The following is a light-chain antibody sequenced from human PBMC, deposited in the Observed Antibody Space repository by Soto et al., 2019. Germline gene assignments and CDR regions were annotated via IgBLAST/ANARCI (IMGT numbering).Light chain of an antibody. J-gene: IGKJ5*01. CDR3: MQALRTPIT. CDR2: LGS. CDR1: QSLLHSNGYNY. Sequence: DIVMTQSPLSLPVTPGEPASISCRSSQSLLHSNGYNYLDWYLQKPGQSPQLLIYLGSNRDSGVPDRFSGSGSGTDFTLKISRVEAEDVGVYYCMQALRTPITFGQGTRLEIK. V-gene: IGKV2-28*01.